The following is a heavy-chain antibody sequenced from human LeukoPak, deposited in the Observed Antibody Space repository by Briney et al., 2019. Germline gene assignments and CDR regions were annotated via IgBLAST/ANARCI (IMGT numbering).Heavy chain of an antibody. CDR3: AREDGGKADI. D-gene: IGHD4-23*01. CDR1: GFTFSSYS. CDR2: ISSSSSYI. J-gene: IGHJ3*02. Sequence: PGGSLRLSCAASGFTFSSYSVNWVRQAPGKGLEWVSSISSSSSYISYADSVKGRFSISRDNAKNSLYLQMKSLRDEDTAVYYCAREDGGKADIWGQGTMVTVSS. V-gene: IGHV3-21*01.